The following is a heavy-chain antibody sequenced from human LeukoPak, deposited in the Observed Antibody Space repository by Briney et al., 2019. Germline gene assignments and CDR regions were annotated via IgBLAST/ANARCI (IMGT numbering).Heavy chain of an antibody. CDR2: ISYDGSNK. Sequence: GRSLGLSCAASGFTFSSYAMHWVRQAPGKGLEWVAVISYDGSNKYYADSVKGRFTISRDNSKNTLYLQMNSLRAEDTAVYYCARTTRKVDYWGQGTLVTVSS. CDR3: ARTTRKVDY. D-gene: IGHD1-14*01. J-gene: IGHJ4*02. V-gene: IGHV3-30-3*01. CDR1: GFTFSSYA.